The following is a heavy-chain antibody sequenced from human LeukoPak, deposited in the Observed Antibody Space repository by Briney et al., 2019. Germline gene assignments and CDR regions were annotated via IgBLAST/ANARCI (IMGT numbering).Heavy chain of an antibody. V-gene: IGHV4-59*08. Sequence: PSETLSLTCTVSGGSISSYYWSWIRQPPGKGLEWIGYIYYSGSTNYNPSLKSRVTILVDTSKNQFSLKLSSVTAADTAVYYCASFMTTWYFDYWGQGTLVTVSS. D-gene: IGHD4-17*01. CDR2: IYYSGST. CDR1: GGSISSYY. CDR3: ASFMTTWYFDY. J-gene: IGHJ4*02.